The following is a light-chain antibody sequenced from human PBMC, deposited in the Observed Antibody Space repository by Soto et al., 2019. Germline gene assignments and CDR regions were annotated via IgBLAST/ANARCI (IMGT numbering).Light chain of an antibody. CDR2: DAS. V-gene: IGKV1-5*01. J-gene: IGKJ1*01. CDR3: QQYSIWRT. CDR1: QNIRSR. Sequence: DFQMTQSPSTLSASVGDRVTITCRASQNIRSRLAWFQQKPGKAPKLLIYDASSLESGVPSRFSGSGSGTEFTLTISSLQSEDFAVYYCQQYSIWRTFGQGTKVDIK.